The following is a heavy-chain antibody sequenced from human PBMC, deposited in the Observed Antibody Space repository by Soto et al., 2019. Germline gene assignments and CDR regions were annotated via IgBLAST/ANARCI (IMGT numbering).Heavy chain of an antibody. V-gene: IGHV3-30-3*01. CDR3: ARDPKTSGGQHWAFNYFDS. D-gene: IGHD7-27*01. J-gene: IGHJ4*02. Sequence: GGSLRLSCAASGFSFSISPMHWVRQAPGKGPEWVALISYDGTNRFYADSVKGRFTISRDNSKSTLYLQVDSLRPEDAAVYYCARDPKTSGGQHWAFNYFDSWGQGALVTVSS. CDR1: GFSFSISP. CDR2: ISYDGTNR.